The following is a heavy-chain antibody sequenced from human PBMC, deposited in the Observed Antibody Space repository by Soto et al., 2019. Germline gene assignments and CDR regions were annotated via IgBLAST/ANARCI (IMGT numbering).Heavy chain of an antibody. CDR2: IIPFFGTT. D-gene: IGHD2-8*01. J-gene: IGHJ6*02. V-gene: IGHV1-69*01. CDR3: STSVYCTFTTCYYYYGLDV. Sequence: QVQLVQSGAEVKKPGSSVKVSCKASGGTFSSYSINWVRQAPGQGLEWMGGIIPFFGTTSYAQKFQGRVTITADASTSTVYMELSSLTSEDTALYYRSTSVYCTFTTCYYYYGLDVWGQGTTVTVSS. CDR1: GGTFSSYS.